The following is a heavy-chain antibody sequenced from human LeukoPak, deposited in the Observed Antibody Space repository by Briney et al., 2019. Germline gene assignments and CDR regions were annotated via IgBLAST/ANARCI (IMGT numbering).Heavy chain of an antibody. CDR2: IIPIFGTT. D-gene: IGHD5-12*01. V-gene: IGHV1-69*05. Sequence: ASVKVSCTASGGTFSSHAISWVRQAPGQGLEWVGGIIPIFGTTNYAQKFQGRVTITTDESTSTGYMELRSLRSDDTAVYYCARGDSGYDYGMDNWNQGSLVTVSS. CDR1: GGTFSSHA. J-gene: IGHJ4*02. CDR3: ARGDSGYDYGMDN.